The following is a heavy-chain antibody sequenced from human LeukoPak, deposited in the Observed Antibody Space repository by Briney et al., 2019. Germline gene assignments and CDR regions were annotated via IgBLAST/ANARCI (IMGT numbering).Heavy chain of an antibody. CDR2: IYSSGRT. Sequence: KTSETLSLTCGVSGGSISSSSYYWGWIRQPPGKGLEWIGSIYSSGRTYYSPSLQSRVTTAVDTSKHQFSLKLTSVTATDTAVYYCARTPDIAVISDWGQGTLVTVSS. J-gene: IGHJ4*02. CDR1: GGSISSSSYY. CDR3: ARTPDIAVISD. V-gene: IGHV4-39*01. D-gene: IGHD5-12*01.